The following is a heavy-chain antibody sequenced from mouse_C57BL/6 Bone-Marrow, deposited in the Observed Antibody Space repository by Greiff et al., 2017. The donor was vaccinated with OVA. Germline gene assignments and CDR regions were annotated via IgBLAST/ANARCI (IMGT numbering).Heavy chain of an antibody. CDR2: INPNNGGT. D-gene: IGHD2-3*01. V-gene: IGHV1-26*01. CDR1: GYTFTDYY. CDR3: ARSRLLRWFAY. J-gene: IGHJ3*01. Sequence: EVQLQQSGPELVKPGASVKISCKASGYTFTDYYMNWVKQSHGKSLEWIGDINPNNGGTSYNQKFKGKATLTVDKSSSTAYMELRSLTSEDSSVYYCARSRLLRWFAYWGQGTLVTVSA.